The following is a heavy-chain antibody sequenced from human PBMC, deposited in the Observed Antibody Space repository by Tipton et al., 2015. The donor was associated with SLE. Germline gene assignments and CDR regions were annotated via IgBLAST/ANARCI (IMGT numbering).Heavy chain of an antibody. J-gene: IGHJ3*02. CDR3: ARHDRDGYFI. D-gene: IGHD5-24*01. CDR1: GDSITNSPYL. CDR2: FHYSGST. V-gene: IGHV4-39*01. Sequence: GLVKPSETLSLTCTVSGDSITNSPYLWGWVRQLPGKGLEYIGSFHYSGSTFYNPSLRSRVTVSADTSKNQFSLKLSSMTVADTAVYYCARHDRDGYFIWEHETMVTVS.